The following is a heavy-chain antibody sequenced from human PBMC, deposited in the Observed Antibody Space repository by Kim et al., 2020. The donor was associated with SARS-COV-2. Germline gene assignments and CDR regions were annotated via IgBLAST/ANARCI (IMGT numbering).Heavy chain of an antibody. Sequence: SETLSLTCTVSGYSISSGYYLGWIRQPPGKGLEWIGSIYHSGSTYYNPSLKSRVTISVDTSKNQFSLKLSSVTAADTAVYYCARDLGGGAPHRLHNWFDPWGQGTLVTVSS. CDR1: GYSISSGYY. J-gene: IGHJ5*02. CDR3: ARDLGGGAPHRLHNWFDP. D-gene: IGHD4-17*01. CDR2: IYHSGST. V-gene: IGHV4-38-2*02.